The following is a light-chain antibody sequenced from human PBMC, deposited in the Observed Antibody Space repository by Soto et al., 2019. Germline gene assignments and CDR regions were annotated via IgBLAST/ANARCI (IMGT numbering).Light chain of an antibody. CDR1: QTISTY. CDR3: QQSFTLPLT. J-gene: IGKJ4*01. Sequence: DIQMAQSPSSLSASVGDRVTITCRASQTISTYLNWYQQKPGKSPNLLIYAASTLQSGVPSRFSGSGSGTHFTLTISSLQPEDFATYYCQQSFTLPLTFGGGTSLGI. CDR2: AAS. V-gene: IGKV1-39*01.